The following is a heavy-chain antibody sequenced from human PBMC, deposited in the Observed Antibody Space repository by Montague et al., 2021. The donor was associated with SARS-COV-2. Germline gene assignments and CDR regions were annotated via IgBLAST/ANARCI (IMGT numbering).Heavy chain of an antibody. CDR1: GGSISSSNYY. V-gene: IGHV4-39*07. CDR3: ARGLFQPTFEAY. Sequence: SETLSLTCAVSGGSISSSNYYWGCIRQPPGKGLVWIGSINYSGSTYYSPSLKSRVTIYVDTSKNQFSLKLSSVAAADTAVYYCARGLFQPTFEAYWGQGTLVTVSS. D-gene: IGHD2-2*01. CDR2: INYSGST. J-gene: IGHJ4*02.